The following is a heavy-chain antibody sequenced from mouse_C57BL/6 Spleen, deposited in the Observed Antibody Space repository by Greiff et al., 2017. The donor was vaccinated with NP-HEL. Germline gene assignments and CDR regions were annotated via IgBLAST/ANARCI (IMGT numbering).Heavy chain of an antibody. Sequence: EVKLVESGGGLVQPKGSLKLSCAASGFTFNTYAMHWVRQSPGKGLEWVPRIRSKSSNYAPYYGESVKHRFTSSREDSQSMLYLQMNNRKTEDTAMYYCVREGGSFDYWGQGTTLTVSS. J-gene: IGHJ2*01. CDR3: VREGGSFDY. V-gene: IGHV10-3*01. CDR1: GFTFNTYA. CDR2: IRSKSSNYAP.